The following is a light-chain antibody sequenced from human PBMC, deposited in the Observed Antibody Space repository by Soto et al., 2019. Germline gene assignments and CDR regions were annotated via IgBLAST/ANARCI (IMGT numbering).Light chain of an antibody. Sequence: EIVMTQSPATLSVSPGERATLSCRASQSVSGNLAWYQQKPGQAPRLLIYGASTRATGIPARFSGSGSGTEFTLTISSLLSEDFAVCYCQQYNNWPPFTFGPGTKVDIK. CDR1: QSVSGN. CDR3: QQYNNWPPFT. CDR2: GAS. J-gene: IGKJ3*01. V-gene: IGKV3-15*01.